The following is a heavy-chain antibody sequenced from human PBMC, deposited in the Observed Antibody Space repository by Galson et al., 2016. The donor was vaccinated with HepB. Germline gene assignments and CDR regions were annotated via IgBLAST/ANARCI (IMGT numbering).Heavy chain of an antibody. CDR2: ISGLGSNT. Sequence: SLRLSCAASGFTFSTYAMNWVRQAPGKGLEWVSGISGLGSNTYYADSVKGRVTISRGDSKDSLYLQMNSLRPDDTAVYYCVRTVSVGARPGRHHDHWGQGTVVTVSS. CDR1: GFTFSTYA. J-gene: IGHJ4*02. CDR3: VRTVSVGARPGRHHDH. V-gene: IGHV3-23*01. D-gene: IGHD1-26*01.